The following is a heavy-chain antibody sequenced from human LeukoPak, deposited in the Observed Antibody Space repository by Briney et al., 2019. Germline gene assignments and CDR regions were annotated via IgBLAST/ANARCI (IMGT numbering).Heavy chain of an antibody. D-gene: IGHD3-3*01. J-gene: IGHJ4*02. CDR1: GGTFSSYA. CDR2: IIPIFGTA. CDR3: AREGVRGIYDFWSGYLVY. Sequence: ASVKVSCKASGGTFSSYAISWVRQAPGQGLEWMGGIIPIFGTANYAQKFQGRVTITTDESTSTAYMELSSLRSEDTAVYYCAREGVRGIYDFWSGYLVYWGQGTLVTVSS. V-gene: IGHV1-69*05.